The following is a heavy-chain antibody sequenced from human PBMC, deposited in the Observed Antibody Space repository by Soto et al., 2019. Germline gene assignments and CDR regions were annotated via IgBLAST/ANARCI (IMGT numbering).Heavy chain of an antibody. Sequence: GGSLRLSCAASGFTFSSYGMHWVRQAPGKGLEWVAVISYDGSNKYYADSVKGRFTISRDNSKNTLYLQMNSLRAEDTAVYYCAKDVDYDILTGTVFDYWGRGTLVTVSS. J-gene: IGHJ4*02. D-gene: IGHD3-9*01. V-gene: IGHV3-30*18. CDR2: ISYDGSNK. CDR3: AKDVDYDILTGTVFDY. CDR1: GFTFSSYG.